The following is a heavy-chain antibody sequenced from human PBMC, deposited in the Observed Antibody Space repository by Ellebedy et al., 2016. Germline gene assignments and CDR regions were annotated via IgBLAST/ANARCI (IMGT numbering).Heavy chain of an antibody. Sequence: SVKVSCXASGYTFTSYGISWVRQAPGQGLEWMGRIIPILGIANYAQKFQGRVTMTRDTSTSTVYMELSSLRSEDTAVYYCARNYGYGTHFDYWGQGTLVTVSS. CDR1: GYTFTSYG. CDR3: ARNYGYGTHFDY. CDR2: IIPILGIA. J-gene: IGHJ4*02. D-gene: IGHD5-18*01. V-gene: IGHV1-69*04.